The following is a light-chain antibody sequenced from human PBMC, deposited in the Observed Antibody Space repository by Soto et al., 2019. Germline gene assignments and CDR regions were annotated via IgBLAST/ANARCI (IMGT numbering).Light chain of an antibody. V-gene: IGKV1-39*01. CDR2: AAS. Sequence: DIQMTQSPSSLSASVGDRVTITCQASQDISNYLNWYQQKPGKAPKLLIYAASSLQSGVPSRFSGSGSGTDFTLTISSLQPEDFATYYCQQSYSTPYTFGQGTKVDIK. J-gene: IGKJ2*01. CDR3: QQSYSTPYT. CDR1: QDISNY.